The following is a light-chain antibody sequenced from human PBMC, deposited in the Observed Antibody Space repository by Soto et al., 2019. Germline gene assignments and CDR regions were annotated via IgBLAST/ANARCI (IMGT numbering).Light chain of an antibody. J-gene: IGKJ5*01. CDR3: QQFNTYPIT. V-gene: IGKV1-13*02. Sequence: AVELTKKTSSLSASVGDRVTITCRASQDIRGALAWYQQKRGKPPKLLIFDFSSLQSGVPSRFSGSGSGTDFTLTISSLQPEDFATYCCQQFNTYPITFGQGTRWRV. CDR1: QDIRGA. CDR2: DFS.